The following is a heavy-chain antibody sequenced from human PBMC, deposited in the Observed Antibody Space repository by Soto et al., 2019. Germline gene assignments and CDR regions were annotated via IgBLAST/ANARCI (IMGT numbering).Heavy chain of an antibody. CDR3: AREGLYCSSTSCYSHYYYYMDV. Sequence: GGSLRLSCAASGFTFSSYWMSWVRQAPGKGLEWVANIKQDGSEKYYVDSVKGRFTISRDNAKNSLYLQMNSLRAEDTAVYYCAREGLYCSSTSCYSHYYYYMDVWGKGTTVTVSS. V-gene: IGHV3-7*03. CDR1: GFTFSSYW. J-gene: IGHJ6*03. D-gene: IGHD2-2*01. CDR2: IKQDGSEK.